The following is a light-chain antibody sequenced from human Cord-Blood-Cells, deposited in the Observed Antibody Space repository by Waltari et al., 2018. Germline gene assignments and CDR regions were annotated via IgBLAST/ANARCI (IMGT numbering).Light chain of an antibody. CDR1: SSDVGSYNL. CDR3: CSYAGSSTYV. Sequence: QSALTQPASVSGSPGQSITISCTGTSSDVGSYNLVSWYQQQPGKAPKLMIYEGSKRPSGVSNLFSGSKSGNTASLTISGLQAEDEADYYCCSYAGSSTYVFGTGTKVTVL. J-gene: IGLJ1*01. V-gene: IGLV2-23*01. CDR2: EGS.